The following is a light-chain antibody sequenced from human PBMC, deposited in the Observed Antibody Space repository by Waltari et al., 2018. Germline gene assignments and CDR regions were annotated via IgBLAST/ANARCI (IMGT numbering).Light chain of an antibody. J-gene: IGLJ2*01. CDR2: RDT. Sequence: SYELTQPPSVSVSPGQTSRSTCSGDALSKQHGFWYQQKPGQAPVLVIHRDTERPSGIPERFSGSNSGTTVTLTITAVQAEDEADYYCQSADSSGTYVIFGGGTKLSVL. CDR3: QSADSSGTYVI. CDR1: ALSKQH. V-gene: IGLV3-25*03.